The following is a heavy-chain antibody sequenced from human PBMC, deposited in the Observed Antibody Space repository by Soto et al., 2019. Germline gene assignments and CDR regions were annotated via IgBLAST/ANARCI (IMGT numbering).Heavy chain of an antibody. J-gene: IGHJ2*01. CDR3: AKDYYGGSYWGYFDL. D-gene: IGHD1-26*01. CDR2: ISYDGSNK. V-gene: IGHV3-30*18. CDR1: GFTFSSYG. Sequence: QVQLVESGGGVVQPGRSLRLSCAASGFTFSSYGMHWVRQAPGKGLEWVAVISYDGSNKYYADSVKGRFTISRDNSKNTLYLQMNSLRAEDTAVYYCAKDYYGGSYWGYFDLWGRGTLVTVSS.